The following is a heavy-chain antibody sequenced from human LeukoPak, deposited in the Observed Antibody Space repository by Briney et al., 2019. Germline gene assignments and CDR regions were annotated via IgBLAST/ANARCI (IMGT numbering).Heavy chain of an antibody. V-gene: IGHV3-23*01. J-gene: IGHJ6*02. CDR2: IRDSGANT. D-gene: IGHD1-26*01. CDR3: AKGAGGSYIHYYGLDV. CDR1: GFTFGSYT. Sequence: GGSLRLSCAASGFTFGSYTMSWVRQAPGKGLEWVSAIRDSGANTFYADSVKGRFTLSRDNFKNTMLLEMNGLRAEDTAVYYCAKGAGGSYIHYYGLDVWGQGTTVTVSS.